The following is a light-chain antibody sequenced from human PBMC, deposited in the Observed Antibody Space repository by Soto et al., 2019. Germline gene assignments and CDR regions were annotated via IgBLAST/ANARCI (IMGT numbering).Light chain of an antibody. J-gene: IGLJ2*01. CDR1: SDDIGANNY. CDR3: TSYTSASTLV. V-gene: IGLV2-14*01. CDR2: EAA. Sequence: QSVLTQPASVSGSPGQSITNSCTGTSDDIGANNYVSWYQHHPGKAPKILIYEAANRPSGISHRFSGSKSGNTASLTISGLQAEDEADYFCTSYTSASTLVFGGGTKLTVL.